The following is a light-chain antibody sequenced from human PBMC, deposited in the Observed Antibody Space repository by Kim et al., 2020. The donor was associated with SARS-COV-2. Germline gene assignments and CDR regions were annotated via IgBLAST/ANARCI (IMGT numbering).Light chain of an antibody. CDR2: DVS. V-gene: IGKV3-11*01. CDR3: QQRSYWPPT. Sequence: LSQGERAALPCRASQSVRSFLAWYQQKPGQAPRLLIYDVSIRATDIPARFSGSGSGTDFTLTISSLEPEDFAVYYCQQRSYWPPTFGPGTKVDIK. J-gene: IGKJ1*01. CDR1: QSVRSF.